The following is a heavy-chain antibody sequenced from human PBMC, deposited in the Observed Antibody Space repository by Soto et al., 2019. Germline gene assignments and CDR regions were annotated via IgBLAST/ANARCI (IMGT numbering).Heavy chain of an antibody. CDR1: GGSISSNNIN. D-gene: IGHD2-2*01. CDR2: IFHTGST. J-gene: IGHJ6*02. CDR3: ARRPQHYGVDV. Sequence: QLQLQESGPGLVKPSETLSLTCTVSGGSISSNNINWDWIRQPPGKGLEWIGNIFHTGSTNYSPSLKTRVTISVDTSTNLFSLRLSSVTAADTAVYYCARRPQHYGVDVWGQGTTVTVSS. V-gene: IGHV4-39*01.